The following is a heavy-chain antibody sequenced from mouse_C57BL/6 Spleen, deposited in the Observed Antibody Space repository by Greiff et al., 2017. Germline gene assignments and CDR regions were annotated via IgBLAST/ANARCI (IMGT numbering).Heavy chain of an antibody. CDR1: GFSFNTYA. CDR2: IRSKSNNYAT. D-gene: IGHD2-3*01. CDR3: VRQDGYYFYAMDY. V-gene: IGHV10-1*01. Sequence: EVKVVESGGGLVQPKGSLKLSCAASGFSFNTYAMNWVRQAPGKGLEWVARIRSKSNNYATYYADSVKDRFTISRDDSESMLYLQMNNLKTEDTAMYYCVRQDGYYFYAMDYWGQGTSVTVSS. J-gene: IGHJ4*01.